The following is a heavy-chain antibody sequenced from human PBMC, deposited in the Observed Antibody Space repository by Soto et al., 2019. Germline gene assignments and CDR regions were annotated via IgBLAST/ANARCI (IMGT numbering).Heavy chain of an antibody. CDR1: GFTVSSNY. CDR3: AILSN. CDR2: IYSDGTT. Sequence: EVQLVETGGGLIQPGGSLRLSCAASGFTVSSNYMNWVRQAPGKGLEWVSIIYSDGTTSYADSVKGRFTISRDNFKNTLHLQMNGLRAEDTAVYYCAILSNWGQGTLVTVSS. D-gene: IGHD6-6*01. V-gene: IGHV3-53*02. J-gene: IGHJ4*02.